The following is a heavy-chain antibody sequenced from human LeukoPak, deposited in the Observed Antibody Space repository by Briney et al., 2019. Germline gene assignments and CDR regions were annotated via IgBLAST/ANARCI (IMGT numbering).Heavy chain of an antibody. D-gene: IGHD3-10*01. V-gene: IGHV1-69*05. Sequence: SVKVSCKASGGTFSSYAISWLRQAPGQGLEWMGRIIPIFGTANYAQKFQGRVTITTDESTSTAYMELSSLRSEDTAVYYCARDRSGFGELIPFDYWGQGTLVTVSS. CDR3: ARDRSGFGELIPFDY. CDR2: IIPIFGTA. CDR1: GGTFSSYA. J-gene: IGHJ4*02.